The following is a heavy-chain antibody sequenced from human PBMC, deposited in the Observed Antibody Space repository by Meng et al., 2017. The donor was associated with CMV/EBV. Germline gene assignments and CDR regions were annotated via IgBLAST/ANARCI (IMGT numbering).Heavy chain of an antibody. D-gene: IGHD3-3*01. V-gene: IGHV1-8*01. CDR2: MNPNSGNT. CDR3: ARGLRIFGVVPSPYYFDY. Sequence: ASVKVSCKASGYTFTSYEINWVRQATGQGLEWMGWMNPNSGNTGYAQKFQGRVTMTRNTSISTAYMELSSLRSEDTAVYYCARGLRIFGVVPSPYYFDYWGQGTLVTVSS. CDR1: GYTFTSYE. J-gene: IGHJ4*02.